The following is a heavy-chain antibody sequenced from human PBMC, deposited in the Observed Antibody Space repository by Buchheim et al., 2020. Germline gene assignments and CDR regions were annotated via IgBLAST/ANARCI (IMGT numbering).Heavy chain of an antibody. CDR3: ARDFGTVTTDYYYGMDV. D-gene: IGHD4-17*01. CDR1: GFTFSSYA. Sequence: QVQLVESGGGVVQPGRSLRLSCAASGFTFSSYAMHWVRQAPGKGLEWVAVISYDGSNKYYADSVKGRFTISRDTSKNTLYLQMNSLRAEDTAVYYCARDFGTVTTDYYYGMDVWGQGTT. J-gene: IGHJ6*02. V-gene: IGHV3-30-3*01. CDR2: ISYDGSNK.